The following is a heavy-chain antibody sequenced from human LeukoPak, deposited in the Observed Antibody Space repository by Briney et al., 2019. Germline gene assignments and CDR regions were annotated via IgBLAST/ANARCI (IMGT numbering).Heavy chain of an antibody. CDR3: ARVGTDY. CDR2: INHSGST. J-gene: IGHJ4*02. CDR1: GGSFSGYY. Sequence: SETLSLTCAVYGGSFSGYYWSWIRQPPGKGLEWIGEINHSGSTNYNPSLKSRITISVDTSKNQFSLKLSSVTAADTAVYYCARVGTDYWGQGTLVTVSS. V-gene: IGHV4-34*01. D-gene: IGHD7-27*01.